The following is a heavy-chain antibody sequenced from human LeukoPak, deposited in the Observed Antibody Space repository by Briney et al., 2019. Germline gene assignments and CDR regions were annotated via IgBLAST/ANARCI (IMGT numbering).Heavy chain of an antibody. J-gene: IGHJ4*02. CDR3: ARVSEDSSGYYYFDY. D-gene: IGHD3-22*01. CDR1: GFTFSSYG. V-gene: IGHV3-74*01. CDR2: IHNDGSST. Sequence: EPGGSLRLSCAASGFTFSSYGMHWVRQAPGKGLVWVSGIHNDGSSTNYADSVKGRFTISRDNAKNTLYLQMNSLRAEDTAVYYCARVSEDSSGYYYFDYWGQGTLVTVSS.